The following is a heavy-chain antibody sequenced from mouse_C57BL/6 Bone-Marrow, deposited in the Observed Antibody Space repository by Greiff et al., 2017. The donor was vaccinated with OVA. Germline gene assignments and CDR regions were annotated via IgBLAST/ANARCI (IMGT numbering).Heavy chain of an antibody. CDR2: IYPGGGYT. Sequence: VQLQQSGAELVRPGTSVKMSCKASGYTFTNYWIGWAKQRPGHGLEWIGDIYPGGGYTNYNEQIKGKATLTADKSSSTAYMQFSSLTSEDSAIYYCARFYDGYYNGVDYWGQGTSVTVSS. CDR1: GYTFTNYW. J-gene: IGHJ4*01. D-gene: IGHD2-3*01. CDR3: ARFYDGYYNGVDY. V-gene: IGHV1-63*01.